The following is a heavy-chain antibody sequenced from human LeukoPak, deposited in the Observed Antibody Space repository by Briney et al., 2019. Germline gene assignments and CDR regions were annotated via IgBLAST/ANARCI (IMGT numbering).Heavy chain of an antibody. D-gene: IGHD3-22*01. Sequence: GGSLRLSCAASGFTVGNNYMAWVRQVPGKGLEWVSFIYSGGSTYYADSVKGRFSISRDNAKNSLYLQMNGLRAEDTAVYYCARAPYYYDSSGYRSDYYYYYMDVWGKGTTVTVSS. CDR1: GFTVGNNY. CDR2: IYSGGST. V-gene: IGHV3-66*01. J-gene: IGHJ6*03. CDR3: ARAPYYYDSSGYRSDYYYYYMDV.